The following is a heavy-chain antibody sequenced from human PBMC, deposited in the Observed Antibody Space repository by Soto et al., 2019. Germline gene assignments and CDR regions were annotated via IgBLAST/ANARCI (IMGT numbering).Heavy chain of an antibody. CDR2: ISGSGGST. Sequence: GGSLRLSCAASGFTFSSYAMSWVRQAPGKGLEWVSAISGSGGSTYYADSVKGRFTISRDNAKNSLYLQMNSLRAEDTAVYYCARGVRMNYDFWSGSSAFDIWGQGTMVTVSS. J-gene: IGHJ3*02. D-gene: IGHD3-3*01. CDR3: ARGVRMNYDFWSGSSAFDI. CDR1: GFTFSSYA. V-gene: IGHV3-23*01.